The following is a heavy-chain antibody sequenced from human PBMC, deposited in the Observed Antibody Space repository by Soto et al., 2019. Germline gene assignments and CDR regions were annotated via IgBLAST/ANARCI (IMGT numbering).Heavy chain of an antibody. J-gene: IGHJ6*02. CDR2: IYYSGST. Sequence: SETLSLTCTVSGGSISSGGYYWSWIRQHPGKGLEWIGYIYYSGSTYYNPSLKSRVTISVDTSKNQFSLKLCSVTAADTAVYYCXRDKIPGLLDYYYGMDVWGQGTTVTVSS. CDR1: GGSISSGGYY. D-gene: IGHD1-26*01. V-gene: IGHV4-31*03. CDR3: XRDKIPGLLDYYYGMDV.